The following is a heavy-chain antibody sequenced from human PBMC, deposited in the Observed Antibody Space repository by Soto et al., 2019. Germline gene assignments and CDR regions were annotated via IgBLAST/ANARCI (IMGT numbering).Heavy chain of an antibody. Sequence: EVQLVESGGGLVQPGGSLRLSCVVSGFTFSDYAMNWVRQAPGKGLEWVSYISGRAGDIRYADSVRGRFTISRDNANNLLYLQMSSLGDDDTAVYYCVRDHNWAFDYWGKGILVTVSS. J-gene: IGHJ4*02. CDR1: GFTFSDYA. CDR2: ISGRAGDI. CDR3: VRDHNWAFDY. V-gene: IGHV3-48*02. D-gene: IGHD1-20*01.